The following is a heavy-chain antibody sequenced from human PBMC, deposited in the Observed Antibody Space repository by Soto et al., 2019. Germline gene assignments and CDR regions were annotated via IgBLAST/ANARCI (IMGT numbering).Heavy chain of an antibody. Sequence: PGGSLRLSCGASGFTFGGHSVNWVRQAPGKGLEWVSSISSSSSYIYYADSVKGRFTISRDNAKDLVYLQMNSLRAEDTAVYYCARLDRGSLDYWGRGTLVTVSS. V-gene: IGHV3-21*01. CDR2: ISSSSSYI. D-gene: IGHD6-25*01. CDR3: ARLDRGSLDY. J-gene: IGHJ4*02. CDR1: GFTFGGHS.